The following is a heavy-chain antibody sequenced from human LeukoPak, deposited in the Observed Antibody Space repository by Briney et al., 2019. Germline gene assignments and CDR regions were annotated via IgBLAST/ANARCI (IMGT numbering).Heavy chain of an antibody. CDR2: ISAYNGNT. CDR1: GYTFTSYG. Sequence: ASVKVSCKASGYTFTSYGISWVRQAPGQGLEWMGWISAYNGNTNYAQKLQGRVTMTTDTSTSTAYMELRSLRSDDTAVYYCAKVMPPGRIRFYSYYMDVWGKGTTVTVS. V-gene: IGHV1-18*01. D-gene: IGHD2-15*01. J-gene: IGHJ6*03. CDR3: AKVMPPGRIRFYSYYMDV.